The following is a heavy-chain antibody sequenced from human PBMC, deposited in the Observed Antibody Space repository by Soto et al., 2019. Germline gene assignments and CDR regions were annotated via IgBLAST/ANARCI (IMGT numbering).Heavy chain of an antibody. CDR1: GYTLTELS. D-gene: IGHD5-12*01. CDR2: FDPEDGET. J-gene: IGHJ4*02. Sequence: ASVKVSCKVSGYTLTELSMHCVLQSPGKGLEWMGGFDPEDGETIYAQKFQGRVTMTEDTSTDTAYMELSSLRSEDTAVYYCATPGDGYNLKLDYWGQGTLVTVSS. V-gene: IGHV1-24*01. CDR3: ATPGDGYNLKLDY.